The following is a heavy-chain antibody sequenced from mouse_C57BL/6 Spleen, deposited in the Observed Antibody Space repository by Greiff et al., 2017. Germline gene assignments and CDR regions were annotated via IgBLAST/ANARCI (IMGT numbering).Heavy chain of an antibody. J-gene: IGHJ2*01. Sequence: LEESGAELVKPGASVKISCKASGYAFSSYWMNWVKQRPGKGLEWIGQIYPGDGDTNYNGKFKGKATLTADKSSSTAYMQLSSLTSEDSAVYFCARGDYDGYFDYWGQGTTLTVSS. V-gene: IGHV1-80*01. CDR3: ARGDYDGYFDY. D-gene: IGHD2-4*01. CDR2: IYPGDGDT. CDR1: GYAFSSYW.